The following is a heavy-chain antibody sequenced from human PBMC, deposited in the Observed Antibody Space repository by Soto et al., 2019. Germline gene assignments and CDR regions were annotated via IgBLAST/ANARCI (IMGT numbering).Heavy chain of an antibody. D-gene: IGHD6-13*01. V-gene: IGHV1-69*13. CDR2: IIPIFGTA. CDR3: ARSLYGSWYKSLDYYHYGMDV. J-gene: IGHJ6*02. Sequence: ASVKVSCKASGGTFSSYAISWVRQAPGQGLEWMGGIIPIFGTANYAQKFQGRVTITADESTSTAYMELSSLRSEDTAVYYCARSLYGSWYKSLDYYHYGMDVWGQGTTVTVSS. CDR1: GGTFSSYA.